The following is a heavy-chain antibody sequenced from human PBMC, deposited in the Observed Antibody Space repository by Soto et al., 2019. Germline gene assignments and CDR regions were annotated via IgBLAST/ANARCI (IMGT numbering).Heavy chain of an antibody. CDR1: GYTYTSCV. CDR3: ARDPTYSSSWYRSYYYYYGMDV. V-gene: IGHV1-18*04. D-gene: IGHD6-13*01. J-gene: IGHJ6*02. CDR2: ISAYNGNT. Sequence: SFEVYCKASGYTYTSCVSSSLRQSPQQALGWIGWISAYNGNTNYAQKLQGRVTMTTDTSTSTAYMELRSLRSDDTAVYYCARDPTYSSSWYRSYYYYYGMDVWGQGTTVTVSS.